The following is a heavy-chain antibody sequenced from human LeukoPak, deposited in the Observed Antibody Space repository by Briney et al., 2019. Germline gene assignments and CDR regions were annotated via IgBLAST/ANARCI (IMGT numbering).Heavy chain of an antibody. D-gene: IGHD3-22*01. CDR2: IIPILGIA. CDR1: GGTFSRYT. Sequence: GASVKVSCKASGGTFSRYTISWVRQAPGQGLEWMGRIIPILGIANYAQKFQGRVTITADKSTSTAYMELSSLRSEDTAVYYCARSHDSSGYYYHFDYWGQGTLVTVSS. J-gene: IGHJ4*02. V-gene: IGHV1-69*02. CDR3: ARSHDSSGYYYHFDY.